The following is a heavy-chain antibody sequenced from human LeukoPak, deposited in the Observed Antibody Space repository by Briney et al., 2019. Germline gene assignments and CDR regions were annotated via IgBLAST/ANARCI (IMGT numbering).Heavy chain of an antibody. Sequence: SETLSLTCTVSGGSISSSSYYWGWIRQPPGKGLEWIGSIYYSGSTYYNPSLKSRVTISVDTSKNQFSLKLSSVTAADTAVYYCGGGWPQLKDAFDIWGQGTMVTVSS. D-gene: IGHD5-24*01. CDR3: GGGWPQLKDAFDI. CDR2: IYYSGST. J-gene: IGHJ3*02. V-gene: IGHV4-39*01. CDR1: GGSISSSSYY.